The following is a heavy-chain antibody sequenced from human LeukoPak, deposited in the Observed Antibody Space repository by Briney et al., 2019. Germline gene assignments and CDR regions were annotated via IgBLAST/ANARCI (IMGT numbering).Heavy chain of an antibody. Sequence: GGSLRLACAASGFTFSSYSMNWVRQAPGKGLEWVSSISSSSSYIYYADSVKGRFTISRDNAKNSLYLQMNSLRAEDTAVYYCARNTGYCSGGSCYLADYWGQGTLVTVSS. CDR1: GFTFSSYS. J-gene: IGHJ4*02. V-gene: IGHV3-21*01. D-gene: IGHD2-15*01. CDR3: ARNTGYCSGGSCYLADY. CDR2: ISSSSSYI.